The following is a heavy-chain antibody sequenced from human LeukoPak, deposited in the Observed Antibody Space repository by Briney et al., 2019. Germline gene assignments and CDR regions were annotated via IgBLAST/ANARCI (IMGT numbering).Heavy chain of an antibody. V-gene: IGHV3-74*01. CDR3: VSGSLQSGYNFDY. CDR2: TKYDGSAT. J-gene: IGHJ4*02. D-gene: IGHD3-3*01. Sequence: GGSLRLSCAASGFTFSNYWMHWIRQVPGKGLVWVSHTKYDGSATNYADSVKGRFTISRDNAKNTLYLQMNSLRAEDTAVYYCVSGSLQSGYNFDYWGQGALVTVSS. CDR1: GFTFSNYW.